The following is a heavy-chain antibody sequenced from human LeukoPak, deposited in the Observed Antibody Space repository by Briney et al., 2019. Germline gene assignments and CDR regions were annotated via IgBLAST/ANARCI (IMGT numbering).Heavy chain of an antibody. Sequence: GGSLRLSCTASGFTFSNFWVGWVRQAPGKGLEWVANIKQDETEKYYVDSVKGRFTISRDNSKNTLYLQMNSLRAEDTAVYYCAKTRPLDSSSWSHGDYWGQGTLVTVSS. V-gene: IGHV3-7*03. CDR2: IKQDETEK. J-gene: IGHJ4*02. D-gene: IGHD6-13*01. CDR3: AKTRPLDSSSWSHGDY. CDR1: GFTFSNFW.